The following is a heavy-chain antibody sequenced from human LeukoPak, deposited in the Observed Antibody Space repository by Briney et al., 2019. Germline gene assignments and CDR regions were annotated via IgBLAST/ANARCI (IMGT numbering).Heavy chain of an antibody. CDR3: ARDIDCSGGSCYLIDY. Sequence: GGSLGLSCAASGFTFSSYWMSWVRQAPGKGLEWVANIKQDGSEKYYVDSVKGRFTISRDNAKNSLYLQMNSLRAEDTAVYYCARDIDCSGGSCYLIDYWGQGTLVTVSS. CDR1: GFTFSSYW. CDR2: IKQDGSEK. V-gene: IGHV3-7*01. D-gene: IGHD2-15*01. J-gene: IGHJ4*02.